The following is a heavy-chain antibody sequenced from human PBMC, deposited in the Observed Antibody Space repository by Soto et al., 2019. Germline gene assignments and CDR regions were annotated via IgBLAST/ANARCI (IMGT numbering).Heavy chain of an antibody. V-gene: IGHV3-7*01. CDR1: GFTFSNYW. D-gene: IGHD4-4*01. J-gene: IGHJ4*02. CDR3: ARPPNSNYAPSAY. Sequence: GGSLRLSCAASGFTFSNYWMTWVRQAPGKGLEWVANIKQDGSGKYYVDSVKGRFTISRDNAKNSLYLQMSNLRAEDTAVYYCARPPNSNYAPSAYWGQGTLVTVSS. CDR2: IKQDGSGK.